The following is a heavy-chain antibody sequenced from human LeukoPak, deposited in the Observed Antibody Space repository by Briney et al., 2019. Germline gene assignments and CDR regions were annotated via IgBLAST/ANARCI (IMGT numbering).Heavy chain of an antibody. CDR3: ARERKYSSGWYVDY. CDR1: GYTFTGYY. J-gene: IGHJ4*02. Sequence: GASVKVFCKASGYTFTGYYMHWVRQAPGQGLEWMGRINPNSGGTNYAQKFQGRVTMTRDTSISTAYMELSRLRSDDTAVYYCARERKYSSGWYVDYWGQGTLVTVSS. V-gene: IGHV1-2*06. CDR2: INPNSGGT. D-gene: IGHD6-19*01.